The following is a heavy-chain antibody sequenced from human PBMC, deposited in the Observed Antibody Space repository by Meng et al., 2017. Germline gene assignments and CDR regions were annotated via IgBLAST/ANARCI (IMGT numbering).Heavy chain of an antibody. CDR3: AKDLDYYDSSGYYIHDAFDI. D-gene: IGHD3-22*01. J-gene: IGHJ3*02. Sequence: GESLKISCAASGFTVSSNYMSWVRQAPGKGLEWVSVIYSGGSTYYADSVKGRFTISRDNSKNTLYLQMNSLRAEDTAVYYCAKDLDYYDSSGYYIHDAFDIWGQGTMVTVSS. CDR2: IYSGGST. V-gene: IGHV3-53*01. CDR1: GFTVSSNY.